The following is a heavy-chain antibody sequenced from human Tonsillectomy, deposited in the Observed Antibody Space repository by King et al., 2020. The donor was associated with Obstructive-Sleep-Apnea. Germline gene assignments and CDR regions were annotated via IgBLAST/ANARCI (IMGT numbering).Heavy chain of an antibody. J-gene: IGHJ1*01. V-gene: IGHV3-30-3*01. D-gene: IGHD3-16*01. CDR1: GFTFSTYA. CDR2: ISYDGTNK. CDR3: AREGGIGASDPARFQH. Sequence: VQLVESGGGVVQPGRSLRLSCAASGFTFSTYALHWVRQAPGKGLEWEAVISYDGTNKYYADSVKGRFTISRDNSKNTLYLRMNSLRVEDTALYYCAREGGIGASDPARFQHWGQGTLVTVSS.